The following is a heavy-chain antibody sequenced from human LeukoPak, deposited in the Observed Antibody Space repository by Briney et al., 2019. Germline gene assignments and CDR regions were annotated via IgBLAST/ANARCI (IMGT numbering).Heavy chain of an antibody. CDR3: ARQGRIVVVTTTHDAFDI. Sequence: RGESLKISCTGFGYSFTTYWIGWVRQMPGKGLEWXGXXXXGDSDARYSPSLQGQVTISVDKSISTAYLQWSSLKASDTAMYYCARQGRIVVVTTTHDAFDIWGQGTMVTVSS. CDR1: GYSFTTYW. CDR2: XXXGDSDA. V-gene: IGHV5-51*01. D-gene: IGHD2-21*02. J-gene: IGHJ3*02.